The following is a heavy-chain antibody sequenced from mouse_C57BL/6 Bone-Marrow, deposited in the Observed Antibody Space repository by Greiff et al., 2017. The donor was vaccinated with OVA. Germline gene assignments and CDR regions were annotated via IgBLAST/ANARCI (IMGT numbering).Heavy chain of an antibody. V-gene: IGHV5-4*03. CDR1: GFTFSSYA. CDR2: ISDGGSYT. CDR3: AGFTTVVAKGFAY. D-gene: IGHD1-1*01. J-gene: IGHJ3*01. Sequence: EVKVVESGGGLVKPGGSLKLSCAASGFTFSSYAMSWVRQTPEKRLEWVATISDGGSYTYYPDNVKGRFTSSRDKDKNNLYLQMNHLKSEDKAMYYCAGFTTVVAKGFAYWGQGTLVTVSA.